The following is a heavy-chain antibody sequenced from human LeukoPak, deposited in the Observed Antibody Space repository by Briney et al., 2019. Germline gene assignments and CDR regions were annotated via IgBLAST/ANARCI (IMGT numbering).Heavy chain of an antibody. J-gene: IGHJ4*02. CDR3: ASMGDSSGYSSFFFDY. CDR1: GFTVSSNY. Sequence: GGPLRLSCAASGFTVSSNYMSWVRQAPGKGLEWVSVIYSGGSTYYADSVKGRFTISRHNSKNTLYLQMNSLRAEDTAVYYCASMGDSSGYSSFFFDYWGQGTLVTVSS. D-gene: IGHD3-22*01. V-gene: IGHV3-53*04. CDR2: IYSGGST.